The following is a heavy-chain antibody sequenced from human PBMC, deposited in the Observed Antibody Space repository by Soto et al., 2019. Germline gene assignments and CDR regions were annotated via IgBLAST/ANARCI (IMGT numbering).Heavy chain of an antibody. CDR2: ISYDGSNK. D-gene: IGHD2-2*01. CDR3: AKDVETGYCSSTSCYPHFYGVDV. CDR1: GFSFRSYV. V-gene: IGHV3-30*18. J-gene: IGHJ6*02. Sequence: GGSLRLSCAASGFSFRSYVIHWVRQAPGKGLGWVAVISYDGSNKYYADSVKGRFTISRDNSKNTLSLQMYSLRPEDTAIYYCAKDVETGYCSSTSCYPHFYGVDVWGQGTTVTVSS.